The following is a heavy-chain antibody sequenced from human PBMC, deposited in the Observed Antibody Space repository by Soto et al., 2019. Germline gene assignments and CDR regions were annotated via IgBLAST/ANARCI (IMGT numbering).Heavy chain of an antibody. CDR3: TTDADNYYGSGSYQLRGY. V-gene: IGHV3-15*07. D-gene: IGHD3-10*01. Sequence: GGSLRLSCAASGFTFSNAWMNWVRQAPGKGLELVGRIKSKTDGGTTDYAAPVKGRFTISRDDSKNTLYLQMNSLKTEDTAVYYCTTDADNYYGSGSYQLRGYWGQGTLVTVSS. CDR1: GFTFSNAW. CDR2: IKSKTDGGTT. J-gene: IGHJ4*02.